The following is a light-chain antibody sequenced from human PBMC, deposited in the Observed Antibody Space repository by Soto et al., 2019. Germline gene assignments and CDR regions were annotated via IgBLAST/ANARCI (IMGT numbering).Light chain of an antibody. CDR3: SSSAAGSIYV. CDR1: SSDVGYYNY. Sequence: QSALTQPASVSGSPGQSITISCTGTSSDVGYYNYVSWFLQHPGKAPKLMISEVVNRPSGVSIRFSGSKSGDTASLTITGLQAEDEADYYCSSSAAGSIYVFGTGTKLTVL. V-gene: IGLV2-14*01. CDR2: EVV. J-gene: IGLJ1*01.